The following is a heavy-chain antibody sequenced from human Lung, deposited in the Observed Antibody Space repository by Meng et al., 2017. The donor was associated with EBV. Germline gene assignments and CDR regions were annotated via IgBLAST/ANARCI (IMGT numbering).Heavy chain of an antibody. J-gene: IGHJ4*02. CDR1: GYTFTNYG. V-gene: IGHV1-18*01. CDR3: ARVEVGITSGDY. D-gene: IGHD1-26*01. CDR2: ISAYNGDT. Sequence: QGQLVESGGEGKKPGASGKVSCKASGYTFTNYGITWVRQAPGQGLEWMGWISAYNGDTNYAQTLQGRVTMTTDTSTSTAYMELRSLRSDDTAVYYCARVEVGITSGDYWGQGTLVTVSS.